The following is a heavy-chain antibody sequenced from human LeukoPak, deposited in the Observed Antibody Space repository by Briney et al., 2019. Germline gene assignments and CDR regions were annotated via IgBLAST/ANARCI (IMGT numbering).Heavy chain of an antibody. J-gene: IGHJ4*02. CDR3: ARVRGVFGAFGGFGY. CDR1: GGSISSSSYY. Sequence: SETLSLTCTVSGGSISSSSYYWGWIRQPPGKGLEWIGSIYYSGSTYYNPSLKSRVTISVDTSKNQFSLKLSSVTAADTAVYYCARVRGVFGAFGGFGYWGQGTLVTVSS. CDR2: IYYSGST. V-gene: IGHV4-39*07. D-gene: IGHD3-3*01.